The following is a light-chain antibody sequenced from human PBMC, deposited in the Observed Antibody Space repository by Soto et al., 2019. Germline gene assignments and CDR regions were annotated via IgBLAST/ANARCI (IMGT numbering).Light chain of an antibody. Sequence: EIVMTQSPATLSVSPGERATLSCRASQSVSNNLAWYQQKPGQAPRLLIYHASTGATGIPARFSGSGSGTELTLTISSVQSEDFAVYYVQQYNEWPLSFGGGTKVEIK. J-gene: IGKJ4*01. CDR1: QSVSNN. CDR3: QQYNEWPLS. CDR2: HAS. V-gene: IGKV3-15*01.